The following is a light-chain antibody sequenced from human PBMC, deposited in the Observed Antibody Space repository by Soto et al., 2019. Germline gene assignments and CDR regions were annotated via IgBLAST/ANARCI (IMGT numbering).Light chain of an antibody. V-gene: IGKV3-20*01. Sequence: EIVLTQSPGTLSLSPGERATLSCRASQSVSSSYLAWYQQKPGQAPRLLIYGASSRATGIPDRFSGSGSGTDFTLTISRLEPEDFAVYYYQQYGSSPTYTFGQGTKLDIK. CDR1: QSVSSSY. CDR2: GAS. CDR3: QQYGSSPTYT. J-gene: IGKJ2*01.